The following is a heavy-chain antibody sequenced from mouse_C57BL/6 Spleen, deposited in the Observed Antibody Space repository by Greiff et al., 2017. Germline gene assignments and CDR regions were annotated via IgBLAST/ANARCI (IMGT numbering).Heavy chain of an antibody. J-gene: IGHJ2*01. Sequence: EVMLVESGGGLVKPGGSLKLSCAASGFTFSDYGMHWVRQAPEKGLEWVAYISSGSSTIYYADTVKGRFTISRDNAKNTLFLQMTSLRSEDTAMYYCARAQLPTGSFDYWGQGTTLTVSS. D-gene: IGHD4-1*01. V-gene: IGHV5-17*01. CDR3: ARAQLPTGSFDY. CDR1: GFTFSDYG. CDR2: ISSGSSTI.